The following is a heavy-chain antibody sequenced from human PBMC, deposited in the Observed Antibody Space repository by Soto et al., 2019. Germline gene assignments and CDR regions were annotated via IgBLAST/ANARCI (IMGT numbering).Heavy chain of an antibody. CDR1: GGSISGGGYY. J-gene: IGHJ6*02. D-gene: IGHD3-9*01. V-gene: IGHV4-31*03. Sequence: PSETLSLTCSVSGGSISGGGYYWSWIRQLPGKGLEWIGYIYYRGSTVYNPSLESRLSMSLDTSKSQISLRLNSVTAADTAVYFCARDTPHSPGYEVAHFYGMDVCGQGPTVTVYS. CDR3: ARDTPHSPGYEVAHFYGMDV. CDR2: IYYRGST.